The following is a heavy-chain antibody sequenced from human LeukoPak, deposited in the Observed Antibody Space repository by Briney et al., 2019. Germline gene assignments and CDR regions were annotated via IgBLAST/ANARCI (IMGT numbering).Heavy chain of an antibody. J-gene: IGHJ3*02. CDR3: ARPRWLQNDAFDI. V-gene: IGHV4-4*02. CDR1: GGSISSSNW. Sequence: TPSETLSLTCAVSGGSISSSNWWSWVRQPPGKGLEWIGEIYHSGSTNYNPSLKSRVTISVDKSKNQFSLKLSSVTAADTAVYYCARPRWLQNDAFDIWGQGTMVTVSS. CDR2: IYHSGST. D-gene: IGHD5-24*01.